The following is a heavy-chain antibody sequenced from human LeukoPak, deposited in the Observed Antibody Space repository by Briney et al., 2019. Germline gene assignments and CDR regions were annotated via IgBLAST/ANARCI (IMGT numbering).Heavy chain of an antibody. J-gene: IGHJ4*02. CDR1: GLTVSINY. CDR3: ARVDTGRGGGWVPFDY. CDR2: IYTDGRT. Sequence: TGGSLRLSCAASGLTVSINYMTWLRQAPEKGLKWVSVIYTDGRTYYADSVRGRFTISRDNSKNTVYLQMNTLMTEDTAVYYCARVDTGRGGGWVPFDYWGQGTPVTVSS. D-gene: IGHD3-10*01. V-gene: IGHV3-66*02.